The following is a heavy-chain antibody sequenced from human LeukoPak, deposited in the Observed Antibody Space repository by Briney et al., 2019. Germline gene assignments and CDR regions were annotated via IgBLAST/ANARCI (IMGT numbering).Heavy chain of an antibody. CDR2: IIPSLGAA. D-gene: IGHD2-21*01. V-gene: IGHV1-69*13. Sequence: SVKVSCKASGYTFITYSINWVRQAPGQGLEWVGGIIPSLGAANYAPSFQGRVTITADASTNTDYMELVSLTVEDTAVYYCARGAYSVVEGHYYYFGMDVWGHGTTVAVSS. CDR3: ARGAYSVVEGHYYYFGMDV. CDR1: GYTFITYS. J-gene: IGHJ6*02.